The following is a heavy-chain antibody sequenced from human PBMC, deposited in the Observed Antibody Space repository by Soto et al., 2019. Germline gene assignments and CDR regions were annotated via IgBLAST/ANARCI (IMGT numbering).Heavy chain of an antibody. CDR1: GYTFTSYA. Sequence: ASAKVSCKASGYTFTSYAMHWVRQAPGQRLEWMGGIIPIFGTATYAKKFQGRVTITADESTSTAYMELSSLRSEDTAVYYWARAMHNYDFWSGYYYTTYNCFDPWGQGTLVSVSS. D-gene: IGHD3-3*01. CDR3: ARAMHNYDFWSGYYYTTYNCFDP. V-gene: IGHV1-69*13. CDR2: IIPIFGTA. J-gene: IGHJ5*02.